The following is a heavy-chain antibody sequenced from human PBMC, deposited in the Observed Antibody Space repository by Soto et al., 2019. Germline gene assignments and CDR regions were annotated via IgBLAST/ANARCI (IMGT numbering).Heavy chain of an antibody. V-gene: IGHV3-48*02. CDR1: GFTFSSYS. D-gene: IGHD3-10*01. Sequence: EVQLVESGGGLVQPGGSLRLSCAASGFTFSSYSMNWVRQAPGKGLEWVSYISSSSSTIYYADSVKGRFTISRDNAKSSRYMQMNSRRDEDTAVYYCAREGVYYGSGTSYGMDVWGQGATVTVSS. CDR2: ISSSSSTI. J-gene: IGHJ6*02. CDR3: AREGVYYGSGTSYGMDV.